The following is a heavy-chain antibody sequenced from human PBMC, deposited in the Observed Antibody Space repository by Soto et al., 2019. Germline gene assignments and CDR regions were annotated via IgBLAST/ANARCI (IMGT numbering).Heavy chain of an antibody. V-gene: IGHV4-39*02. CDR2: FYYSGNI. CDR1: GASISSDNYY. J-gene: IGHJ4*02. CDR3: ASRQNGEYRNSDFFDS. Sequence: SETLSLTCTVSGASISSDNYYWGWIRQPPGKGLEWIGTFYYSGNIYYNPSLRSRVTLSVDTSKNRFSLKLTSVTAADTAVYYCASRQNGEYRNSDFFDSWGQGTLVTVSS. D-gene: IGHD3-10*01.